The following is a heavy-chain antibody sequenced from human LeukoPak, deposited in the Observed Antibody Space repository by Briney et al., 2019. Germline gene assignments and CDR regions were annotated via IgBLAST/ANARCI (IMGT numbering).Heavy chain of an antibody. CDR3: ARVLYSYGYSEFAFDI. Sequence: GGSLRLSCAASGFSFSRYSMNWVRQAPGKGLEWVSSISISATYIYYADSLKGRFTISRDNAKNSLYLHMNSLRAEDTAVYYCARVLYSYGYSEFAFDIWGQGTMVTVSS. CDR2: ISISATYI. CDR1: GFSFSRYS. D-gene: IGHD5-18*01. V-gene: IGHV3-21*01. J-gene: IGHJ3*02.